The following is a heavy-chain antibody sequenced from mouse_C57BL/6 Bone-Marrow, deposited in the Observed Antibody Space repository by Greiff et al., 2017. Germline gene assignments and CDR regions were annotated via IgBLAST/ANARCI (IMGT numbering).Heavy chain of an antibody. D-gene: IGHD1-1*01. J-gene: IGHJ2*01. CDR1: GYTFTSYW. CDR2: IHPSDSDT. CDR3: AIDYDGSSCDY. V-gene: IGHV1-74*01. Sequence: QVQLQQPGAELVKPGASVKVSCKASGYTFTSYWMHWVKQRPGQGLEWIGRIHPSDSDTNYNQKFKGKGTLTVDKSSSTAYMQLSSLTSGDSAVYYGAIDYDGSSCDYWGQGTTLTVSS.